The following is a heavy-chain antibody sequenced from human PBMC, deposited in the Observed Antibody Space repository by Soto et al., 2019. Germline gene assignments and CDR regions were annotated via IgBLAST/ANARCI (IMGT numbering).Heavy chain of an antibody. D-gene: IGHD5-18*01. CDR1: GDSMRSGENS. V-gene: IGHV4-30-4*08. CDR3: VRDLAHGYTGNV. J-gene: IGHJ3*01. CDR2: IYDSGVT. Sequence: SETLSLTCAVSGDSMRSGENSWSWVRQPPGKGLEWLGYIYDSGVTSYTPALKSRVTLSLDRPNNQVSLKLRSVTAADTAVYFCVRDLAHGYTGNVCGHGTLVTVSS.